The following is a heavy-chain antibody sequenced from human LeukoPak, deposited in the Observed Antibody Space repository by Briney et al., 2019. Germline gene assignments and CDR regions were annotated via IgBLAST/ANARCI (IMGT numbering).Heavy chain of an antibody. V-gene: IGHV3-33*01. Sequence: GGSLRLSCAASGYTFSSYGMHWVRQAPGKGLEWVAVIWYDGSNKYYADSVKGRFTISRDNSKNTLYPQMNSLRAEDTAVYYCATSSSSWYYFDYWGQGTLVTVSS. CDR3: ATSSSSWYYFDY. CDR2: IWYDGSNK. CDR1: GYTFSSYG. J-gene: IGHJ4*02. D-gene: IGHD6-13*01.